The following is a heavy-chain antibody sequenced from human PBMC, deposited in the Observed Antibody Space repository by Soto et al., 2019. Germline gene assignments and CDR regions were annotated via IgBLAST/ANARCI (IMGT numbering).Heavy chain of an antibody. CDR3: ARGYGSCFAY. D-gene: IGHD5-18*01. Sequence: SETLSLTCTVSGGSISSGGYYWTWIRQHPGKGLEWIGYNYYSGITYYNPSLKSRVTISLDTSKNQFSLKLSSVTAADTAVYYCARGYGSCFAYWGQGTLVPVSS. CDR2: NYYSGIT. V-gene: IGHV4-31*03. CDR1: GGSISSGGYY. J-gene: IGHJ4*02.